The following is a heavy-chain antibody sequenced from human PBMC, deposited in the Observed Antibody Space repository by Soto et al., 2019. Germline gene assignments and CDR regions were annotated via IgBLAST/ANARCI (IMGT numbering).Heavy chain of an antibody. CDR2: IYYSGST. Sequence: QLQLQESGPGLVKPSETLSLTCTVSGGSISSSSYYWGWIRQPPGKGLEWIGSIYYSGSTYYNPYLTSRVTISVDTSKNQFSLKLSSVTAADTAVYYCARQGIVVVVAARYPGDFDYWGQGTLVTVSS. CDR3: ARQGIVVVVAARYPGDFDY. D-gene: IGHD2-15*01. J-gene: IGHJ4*02. CDR1: GGSISSSSYY. V-gene: IGHV4-39*01.